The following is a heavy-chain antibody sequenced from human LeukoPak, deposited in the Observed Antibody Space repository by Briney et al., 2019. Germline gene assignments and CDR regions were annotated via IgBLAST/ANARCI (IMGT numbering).Heavy chain of an antibody. Sequence: ASVKVSCKASGYSFTAYYMHWVRQATGQGLEWTRWINPNSGVRNYAQKFQGRVTMTRDTSINTAYMELSRLRSDDTAMYYCARDDSSSWSPATYWGQGTLVTVSS. V-gene: IGHV1-2*02. J-gene: IGHJ4*02. CDR1: GYSFTAYY. D-gene: IGHD6-13*01. CDR3: ARDDSSSWSPATY. CDR2: INPNSGVR.